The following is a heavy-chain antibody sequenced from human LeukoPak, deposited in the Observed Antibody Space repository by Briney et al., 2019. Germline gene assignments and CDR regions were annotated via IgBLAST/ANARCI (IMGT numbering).Heavy chain of an antibody. CDR1: GFTFSDDY. D-gene: IGHD1-26*01. CDR2: ISSSGSTI. J-gene: IGHJ3*02. V-gene: IGHV3-11*04. Sequence: GGSLRLSCAASGFTFSDDYMSWIRQAPGKGLEWVSYISSSGSTIYYADSVKGRFTISRDNAKNSLYLQMNSLRAEDTAVYYCARDEVGAYDAFDIWGQGTMVTVSS. CDR3: ARDEVGAYDAFDI.